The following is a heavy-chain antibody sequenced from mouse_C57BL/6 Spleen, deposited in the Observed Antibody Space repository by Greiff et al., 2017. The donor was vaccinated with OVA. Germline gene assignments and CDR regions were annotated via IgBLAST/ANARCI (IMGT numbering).Heavy chain of an antibody. D-gene: IGHD3-2*02. CDR2: IYPGDGDT. CDR1: GYAFSSSW. J-gene: IGHJ3*01. V-gene: IGHV1-82*01. Sequence: LQQSGPELVKPGASVKISCKASGYAFSSSWMYWVKPRPGKGLEWIGRIYPGDGDTNYNGKFKGKATLTADKSSSTAYMQLSSLTSEDSAVYFGARPQDSSGFPFAYWGQGTLVTVSA. CDR3: ARPQDSSGFPFAY.